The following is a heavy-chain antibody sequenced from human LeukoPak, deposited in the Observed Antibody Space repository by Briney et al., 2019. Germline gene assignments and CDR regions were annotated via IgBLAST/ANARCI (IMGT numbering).Heavy chain of an antibody. CDR2: INPNSGGT. D-gene: IGHD5-18*01. CDR1: GYTFTSYY. V-gene: IGHV1-2*02. CDR3: ATLYVNDTAMVMD. J-gene: IGHJ4*02. Sequence: EASVKVSCKASGYTFTSYYMHWVRQAPGQGLEWMGWINPNSGGTNYAQKFQGRVTMTRDTSISTAYMELSRLRSDDTAVYYCATLYVNDTAMVMDWGQGTLVTVSS.